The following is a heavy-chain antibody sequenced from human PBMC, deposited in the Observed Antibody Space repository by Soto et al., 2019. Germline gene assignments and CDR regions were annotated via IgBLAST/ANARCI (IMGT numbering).Heavy chain of an antibody. D-gene: IGHD6-13*01. V-gene: IGHV5-51*01. J-gene: IGHJ6*02. CDR2: IYPGDSDT. Sequence: PGESLKISCKGSGYSFTSYWIGWVRQMPWKGLEWMGIIYPGDSDTRYSPSFQGQVTISADKSISTAYLQWSSLKASDTAMYYCASTIAAAGHYYYYYGMDVWGQGTTVTVSS. CDR3: ASTIAAAGHYYYYYGMDV. CDR1: GYSFTSYW.